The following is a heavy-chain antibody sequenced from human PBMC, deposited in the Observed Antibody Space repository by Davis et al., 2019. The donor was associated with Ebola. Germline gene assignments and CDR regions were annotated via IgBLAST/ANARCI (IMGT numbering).Heavy chain of an antibody. CDR1: GFTFSSYW. CDR2: ISSSGSTI. CDR3: ARGGIAVAEDFDY. V-gene: IGHV3-48*04. J-gene: IGHJ4*02. D-gene: IGHD6-19*01. Sequence: PGGSLRLSCAASGFTFSSYWMSWVRQAPGKGLEWVSYISSSGSTIYYADSVKGRFTISRDNAKNSLYLQMNSLRAEDTAVYYCARGGIAVAEDFDYWGQGTLVTVSS.